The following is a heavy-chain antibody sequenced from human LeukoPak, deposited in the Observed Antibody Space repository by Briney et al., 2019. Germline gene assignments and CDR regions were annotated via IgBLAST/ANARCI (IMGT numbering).Heavy chain of an antibody. V-gene: IGHV3-64*01. CDR1: GFSISMYP. Sequence: AGGSLRLSCTVSGFSISMYPMYWVRQAPGKGLEYVSAISSNGGSTYYANSMKGRFTISRDNSKNRLNLQMDSLRTEDTAVYYCVRDYYGFDYWGQGTLVTVSS. CDR3: VRDYYGFDY. CDR2: ISSNGGST. D-gene: IGHD3-10*01. J-gene: IGHJ4*02.